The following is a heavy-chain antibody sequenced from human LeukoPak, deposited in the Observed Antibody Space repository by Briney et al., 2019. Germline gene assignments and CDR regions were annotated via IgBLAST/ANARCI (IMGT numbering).Heavy chain of an antibody. CDR1: GYTFTSYW. J-gene: IGHJ5*02. CDR3: AMRAGTTGTTWWFDP. V-gene: IGHV5-51*01. Sequence: GESLKISCKGSGYTFTSYWIGWGRQRPGKGLEGRGIIYPGTSDTRYSTSFQGEINISADKSIRTAYLQWSSLQASATAMYYCAMRAGTTGTTWWFDPWGQGTLVTVSS. D-gene: IGHD1-1*01. CDR2: IYPGTSDT.